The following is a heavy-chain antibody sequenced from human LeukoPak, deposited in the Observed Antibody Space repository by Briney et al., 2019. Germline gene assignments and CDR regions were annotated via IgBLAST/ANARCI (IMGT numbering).Heavy chain of an antibody. CDR1: GGSISSSNW. V-gene: IGHV4-4*02. CDR2: IYYSGST. Sequence: SGTLSLTCAVSGGSISSSNWWSWVRQPPGKGLEWIGEIYYSGSTSYNPSLESRVTISVGKSKNQFSLKLSSVTAADTAVYYCAANVVGATTDWFDPWGQGTLVTVSS. D-gene: IGHD1-26*01. CDR3: AANVVGATTDWFDP. J-gene: IGHJ5*02.